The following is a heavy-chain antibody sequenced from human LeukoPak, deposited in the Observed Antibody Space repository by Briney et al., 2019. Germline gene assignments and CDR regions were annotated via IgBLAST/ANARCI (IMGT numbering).Heavy chain of an antibody. CDR1: GFTFSSYE. D-gene: IGHD3-22*01. Sequence: PGGSLRLSCAATGFTFSSYEMNWVRQAPGKGLEWVSYISSSGSTIYYADSVKGRFTISRDNAKNSLYLQMNSLRAEDTAVYYCARDLYRIVVVPHYFDYWGQGTLVTASS. CDR2: ISSSGSTI. J-gene: IGHJ4*02. CDR3: ARDLYRIVVVPHYFDY. V-gene: IGHV3-48*03.